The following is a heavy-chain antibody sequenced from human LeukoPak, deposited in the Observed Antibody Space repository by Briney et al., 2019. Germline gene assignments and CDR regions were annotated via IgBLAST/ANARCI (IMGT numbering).Heavy chain of an antibody. CDR3: ARGLFGELTNNYYMDV. CDR1: GGSIHSRSYY. V-gene: IGHV4-39*01. D-gene: IGHD3-10*02. J-gene: IGHJ6*03. Sequence: SETLSLTCTVSGGSIHSRSYYWGWIRQPPGKGLEWIGNIYYSGSTYFNPSLKSRLTISVDTSKNQFSLKLSAVTAADTAVYYCARGLFGELTNNYYMDVWGKGTTVTISS. CDR2: IYYSGST.